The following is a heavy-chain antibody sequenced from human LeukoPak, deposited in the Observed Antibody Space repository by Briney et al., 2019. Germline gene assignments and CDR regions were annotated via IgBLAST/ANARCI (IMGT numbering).Heavy chain of an antibody. J-gene: IGHJ4*02. D-gene: IGHD3/OR15-3a*01. CDR3: AKRGVVIRVILVGFHKEAYYFES. Sequence: GGSLRLSCAVSGITLSNYGMSWVRQAPGKGLEWVAGISGSGGSTKYADSVKGRFTIARDNRKNTLYLQMNSLRAEDTAVYFCAKRGVVIRVILVGFHKEAYYFESWGQGALVTVSS. V-gene: IGHV3-23*01. CDR1: GITLSNYG. CDR2: ISGSGGST.